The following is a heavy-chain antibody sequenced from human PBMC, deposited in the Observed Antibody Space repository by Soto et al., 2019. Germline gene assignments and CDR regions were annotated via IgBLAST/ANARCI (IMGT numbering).Heavy chain of an antibody. D-gene: IGHD2-15*01. Sequence: QVQLVQSGAEVKKPGSSVKVSCKASGGTFSSYAISWVRQAPGQGLEWMGGIIPIFGTANYAQKFQGRVTITADDYTSTAYMELSSLRSDDTAVYYCARGDCSGGSCYSDYWVQGTLVTVSS. J-gene: IGHJ4*02. V-gene: IGHV1-69*12. CDR1: GGTFSSYA. CDR3: ARGDCSGGSCYSDY. CDR2: IIPIFGTA.